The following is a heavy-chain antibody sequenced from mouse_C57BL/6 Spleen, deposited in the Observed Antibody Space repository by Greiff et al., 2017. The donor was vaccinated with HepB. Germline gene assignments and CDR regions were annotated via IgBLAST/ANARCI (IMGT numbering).Heavy chain of an antibody. Sequence: VQLQQSGAELVRPGASVKLSCTASGFNIKDYYMHWVKQRLEQGLEWIGRIDPEDGDTEYAPKFQGKATMTADTSSNTAYLQLSSLTSEDTAVYYCTLPSTMVTTEGFAYWGQGTLVTVSA. J-gene: IGHJ3*01. D-gene: IGHD2-2*01. CDR3: TLPSTMVTTEGFAY. CDR2: IDPEDGDT. V-gene: IGHV14-1*01. CDR1: GFNIKDYY.